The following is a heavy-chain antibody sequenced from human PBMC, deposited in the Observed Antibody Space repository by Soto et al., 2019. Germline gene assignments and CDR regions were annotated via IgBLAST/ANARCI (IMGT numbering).Heavy chain of an antibody. Sequence: PSETLSLTCTVSGGSISSGAYYWGWVRQHPGKGLAYIGYIYYTGTTNYNPSLNNRITISVDTSKNQFSLNLNSVTAADTAVYYCATFLPAGMRRYFDYWGRGILVTVSS. CDR1: GGSISSGAYY. CDR3: ATFLPAGMRRYFDY. V-gene: IGHV4-61*05. D-gene: IGHD2-2*01. J-gene: IGHJ4*02. CDR2: IYYTGTT.